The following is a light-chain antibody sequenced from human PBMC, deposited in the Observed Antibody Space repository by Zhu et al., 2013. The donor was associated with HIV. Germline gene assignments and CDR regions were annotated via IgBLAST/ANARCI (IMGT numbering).Light chain of an antibody. CDR1: SSDVGGYNY. V-gene: IGLV2-14*01. Sequence: QSALTQPASVSGSPGQSITISCAGTSSDVGGYNYISWFQQHPGKAPKLLIYEVTNRPSGVSDRFSGSKSGNTASLTISDLQAEDEGDYYCSSYRTSVTWVFGGGTKLTVL. CDR3: SSYRTSVTWV. CDR2: EVT. J-gene: IGLJ3*02.